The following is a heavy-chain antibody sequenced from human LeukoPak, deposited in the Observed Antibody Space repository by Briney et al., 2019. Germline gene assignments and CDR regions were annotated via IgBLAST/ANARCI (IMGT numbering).Heavy chain of an antibody. J-gene: IGHJ6*02. D-gene: IGHD3-10*01. CDR1: GGSISSSSYY. CDR2: IYYSGST. Sequence: PSETLSLTCTVSGGSISSSSYYWGWIRQPPGKGLEWIGSIYYSGSTYYNPSLKSRVTISVDTSKNQFSLKLSSVTAADTAVYYCARVTMVRGVILNYYYYYGMDVWGQGTTVTVSS. CDR3: ARVTMVRGVILNYYYYYGMDV. V-gene: IGHV4-39*01.